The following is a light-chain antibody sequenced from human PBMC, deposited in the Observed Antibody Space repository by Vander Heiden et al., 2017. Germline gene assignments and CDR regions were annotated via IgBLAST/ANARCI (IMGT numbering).Light chain of an antibody. V-gene: IGLV3-1*01. CDR3: QAWDSSTYVV. J-gene: IGLJ2*01. Sequence: SYELTQPPSVSVSPGQPASITCSGDKLGDKYACCDQQKPGQSPVLVIYQDSKRPSGIPERFSGSNSGNTATLTISGTQAMDEADYYCQAWDSSTYVVFGGGTKLTVL. CDR1: KLGDKY. CDR2: QDS.